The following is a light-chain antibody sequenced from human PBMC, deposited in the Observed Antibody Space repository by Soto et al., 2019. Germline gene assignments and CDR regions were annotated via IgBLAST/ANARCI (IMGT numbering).Light chain of an antibody. J-gene: IGKJ2*01. CDR3: QQSYSNPPQYP. CDR2: AAS. V-gene: IGKV1-39*01. Sequence: DIQMTQSPSSLSASVGDRVTITCRASQSISSYLNWYQQKSGNAPKLLIYAASSLQSGVPSRFSGSGSGTDFTLTISSLQPEDFATYYCQQSYSNPPQYPFGQGNKLAIK. CDR1: QSISSY.